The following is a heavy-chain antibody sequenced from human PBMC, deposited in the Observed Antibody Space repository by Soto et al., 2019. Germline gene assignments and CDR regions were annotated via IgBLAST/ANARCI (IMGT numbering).Heavy chain of an antibody. CDR1: GGTFSSYA. D-gene: IGHD6-6*01. CDR2: IIPIFGTA. J-gene: IGHJ4*02. Sequence: QVQLVQSGAEVKKPGSSVKVSCKASGGTFSSYAISWVRQAPGQGLEWMGGIIPIFGTANYAQKFQGRVTITADESTSTAYLELSSLRSEDTAVYYCARVPEYSSSSGEGYFDYWGQGTLVTVSS. CDR3: ARVPEYSSSSGEGYFDY. V-gene: IGHV1-69*01.